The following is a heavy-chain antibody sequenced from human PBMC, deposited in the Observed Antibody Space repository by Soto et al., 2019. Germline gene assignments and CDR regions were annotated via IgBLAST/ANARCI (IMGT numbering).Heavy chain of an antibody. V-gene: IGHV3-33*01. J-gene: IGHJ3*02. CDR1: GFTFSSYG. CDR3: ARVTYYYDYDAFDI. D-gene: IGHD3-22*01. CDR2: IWYDGSNK. Sequence: QVQLVESGGGVVQPGRSLRLSCAASGFTFSSYGMHWVRQAPGKGLEWVAVIWYDGSNKYYADSVKGRFTISRDNSNNTLYLQMNSLRAEDTAVYYCARVTYYYDYDAFDIWGQGTMVTVSS.